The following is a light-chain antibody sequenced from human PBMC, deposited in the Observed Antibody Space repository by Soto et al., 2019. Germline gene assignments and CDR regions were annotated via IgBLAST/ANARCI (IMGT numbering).Light chain of an antibody. Sequence: QSVLTQPASVSGSPGQSITISCTGTSSDVGGHNYVSWFQQHPGQAPKVMIYGVINRPSGVSNRFSGSKSGNTASLTISGLQAEDEADYYCSSYTSSVTWVFGGGTKLTVL. CDR3: SSYTSSVTWV. V-gene: IGLV2-14*01. CDR1: SSDVGGHNY. CDR2: GVI. J-gene: IGLJ3*02.